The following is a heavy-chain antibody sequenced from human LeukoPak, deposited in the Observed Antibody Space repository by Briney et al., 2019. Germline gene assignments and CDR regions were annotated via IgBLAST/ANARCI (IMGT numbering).Heavy chain of an antibody. J-gene: IGHJ4*02. Sequence: GGSLRLSCAASRFTFSTFSTYNMNWVRQAPGKGLEWISFISSSSVYKFYADSVKGRFTITRDNAKNSLYLQMNSLRAEDTAVYYCARGSIAVAGPFDDWGQGTLVTVSS. CDR1: RFTFSTFSTYN. CDR2: ISSSSVYK. V-gene: IGHV3-21*01. CDR3: ARGSIAVAGPFDD. D-gene: IGHD6-19*01.